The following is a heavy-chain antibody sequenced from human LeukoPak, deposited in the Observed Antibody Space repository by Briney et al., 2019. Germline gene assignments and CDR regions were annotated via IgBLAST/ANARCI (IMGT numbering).Heavy chain of an antibody. Sequence: SVKVSCKASGGTFSNYTISWVRQAPGQGLEWMGRIIPILGIANYAQKFQGRVTITADKSTSTAYMELSSLRSEDTAVYYCARDPYYYDSSGYHNWFDPWGQGTLVTVSS. V-gene: IGHV1-69*04. D-gene: IGHD3-22*01. CDR3: ARDPYYYDSSGYHNWFDP. CDR2: IIPILGIA. CDR1: GGTFSNYT. J-gene: IGHJ5*02.